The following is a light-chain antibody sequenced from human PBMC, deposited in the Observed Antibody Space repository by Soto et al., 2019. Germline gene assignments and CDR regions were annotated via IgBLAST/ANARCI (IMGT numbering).Light chain of an antibody. J-gene: IGLJ1*01. CDR3: AAWDDSLNGYV. CDR2: NNN. V-gene: IGLV1-44*01. CDR1: SSNIGTNA. Sequence: QSVLTQPPSASGTPGQRVTLSCSGGSSNIGTNAVHWYQQLPGTAPKLLIYNNNQRPSGVPDRFSGSKSGTSASLAVSGLQSEGEADYYCAAWDDSLNGYVFGTGTKLTVL.